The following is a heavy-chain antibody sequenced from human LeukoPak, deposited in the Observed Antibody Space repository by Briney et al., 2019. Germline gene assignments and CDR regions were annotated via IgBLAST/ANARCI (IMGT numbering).Heavy chain of an antibody. D-gene: IGHD3-22*01. CDR1: GFTFSSYA. J-gene: IGHJ4*02. Sequence: GGSLRLSCAASGFTFSSYAMSWVRQAPGKGLEWVSAISGSGGSTYYADSVKGRFAISRDNSKNTLYLQMNSLRAEDTAVYYCAAGYNYYDSSGSTDYWGQGTLVTVSS. V-gene: IGHV3-23*01. CDR3: AAGYNYYDSSGSTDY. CDR2: ISGSGGST.